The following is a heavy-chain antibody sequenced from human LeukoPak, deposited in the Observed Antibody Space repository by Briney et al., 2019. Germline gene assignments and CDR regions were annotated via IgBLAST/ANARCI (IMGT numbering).Heavy chain of an antibody. Sequence: SETLSLTCTVSGVSISSYYWSWIRQPAGKGLEWIGRIYTSGSTNYNPSLKSRVTMSVDLSENHISLKLTSVTAADTAVYYCAREGGFFRPLDYSGQGTLVTVSS. J-gene: IGHJ4*02. CDR1: GVSISSYY. CDR2: IYTSGST. CDR3: AREGGFFRPLDY. D-gene: IGHD3-3*01. V-gene: IGHV4-4*07.